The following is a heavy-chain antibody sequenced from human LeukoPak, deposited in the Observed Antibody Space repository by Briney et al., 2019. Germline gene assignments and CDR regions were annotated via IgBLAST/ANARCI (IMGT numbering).Heavy chain of an antibody. V-gene: IGHV3-74*03. Sequence: GGSLRLSCEASGFTLTNYAMYWVRQAEGKGLVWVSRVQSDGSGTMYADSVMGRFTISRDDAKNTLYLEMNSLTAEDTAVYYCARAQVGDPTDLWGQGTLVTVSS. CDR3: ARAQVGDPTDL. J-gene: IGHJ5*02. D-gene: IGHD1-26*01. CDR2: VQSDGSGT. CDR1: GFTLTNYA.